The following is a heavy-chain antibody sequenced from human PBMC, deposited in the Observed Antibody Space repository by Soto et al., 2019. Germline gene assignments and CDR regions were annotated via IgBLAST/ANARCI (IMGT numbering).Heavy chain of an antibody. Sequence: GGSLRLSCAASGFTFSTYWMHWVRQAPGKGLVWVSRINSDGSSTSYADSVKGRFTISRDNAKNTLFLQMNSLRAEDTAVYFCGGTNYLPVQGSSGYSVLRDNWGKGPLVTVSS. J-gene: IGHJ4*02. D-gene: IGHD5-12*01. CDR2: INSDGSST. CDR3: GGTNYLPVQGSSGYSVLRDN. CDR1: GFTFSTYW. V-gene: IGHV3-74*01.